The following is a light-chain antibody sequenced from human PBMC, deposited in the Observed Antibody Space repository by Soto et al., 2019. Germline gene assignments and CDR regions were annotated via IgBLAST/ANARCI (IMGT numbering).Light chain of an antibody. Sequence: AIRMTQSPSSFSASTGDRVTITCRASQGISSYLAWYQQKPGKAPKLLIYGASTLQSGVPSRFSGSGSGTDFTFTISSLQPEDIATYYCQQYDNLPRTVGQGTKVDIK. CDR2: GAS. J-gene: IGKJ1*01. V-gene: IGKV1-8*01. CDR3: QQYDNLPRT. CDR1: QGISSY.